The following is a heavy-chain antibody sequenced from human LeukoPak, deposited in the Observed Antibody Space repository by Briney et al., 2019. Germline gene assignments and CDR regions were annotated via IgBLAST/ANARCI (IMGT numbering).Heavy chain of an antibody. CDR2: ISGSGGST. Sequence: GGSLRLSCAASGFTFNNYAMSWVRQAPGKGLEWVSAISGSGGSTYYADSVKGRFTISKDNSKNTLYLQMNSLRAEDTALYYCSNHSIWGRHRPYYFDYWGQGPLVTVSS. V-gene: IGHV3-23*01. CDR3: SNHSIWGRHRPYYFDY. CDR1: GFTFNNYA. J-gene: IGHJ4*02. D-gene: IGHD3-16*02.